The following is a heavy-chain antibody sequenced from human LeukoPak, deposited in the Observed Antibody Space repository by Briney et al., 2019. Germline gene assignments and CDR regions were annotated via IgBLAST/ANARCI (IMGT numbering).Heavy chain of an antibody. CDR2: ISDSGDRT. V-gene: IGHV3-23*01. CDR3: AKGLGTSGYHDY. CDR1: GFPFSNYA. J-gene: IGHJ4*02. D-gene: IGHD3-22*01. Sequence: GGSLRLSCAASGFPFSNYAMTWVRQASGKGLERVSGISDSGDRTYYADSVKGRFTISRDNSKNMLYLQMNSLRVEDTALYYCAKGLGTSGYHDYWGQGTLVTVSS.